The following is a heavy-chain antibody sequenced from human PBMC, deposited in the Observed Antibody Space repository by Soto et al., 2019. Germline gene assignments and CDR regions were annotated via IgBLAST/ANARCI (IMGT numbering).Heavy chain of an antibody. CDR2: IYPGDSDS. CDR1: GYSFTNHL. CDR3: ARYSYGNQKYYDYGMDV. V-gene: IGHV5-51*01. Sequence: GESLKISCKGSGYSFTNHLIGWVRQIPGKGLEWMGNIYPGDSDSRYSPSFQGQVTISADKSISTAYLQWSSLKASDTAMYYCARYSYGNQKYYDYGMDVWGQGTTVTVSS. D-gene: IGHD5-18*01. J-gene: IGHJ6*02.